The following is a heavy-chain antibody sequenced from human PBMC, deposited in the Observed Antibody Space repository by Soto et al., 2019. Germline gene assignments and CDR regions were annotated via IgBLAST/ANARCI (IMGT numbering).Heavy chain of an antibody. D-gene: IGHD4-17*01. CDR1: GFSLSTGRMG. CDR2: IFSDNER. V-gene: IGHV2-26*01. Sequence: SGPTLVNPTETLTLTCTVSGFSLSTGRMGVSWIRQPPGKALEWLAHIFSDNERSYSTSMQGRLTISKDPSGSQVVLSMTNLDPVGTGTYYCVRMNADSYQFYYAMDVWGQGTTVTVSS. CDR3: VRMNADSYQFYYAMDV. J-gene: IGHJ6*02.